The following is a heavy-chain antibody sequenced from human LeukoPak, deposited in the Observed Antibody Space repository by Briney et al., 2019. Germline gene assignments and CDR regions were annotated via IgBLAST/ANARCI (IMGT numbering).Heavy chain of an antibody. Sequence: ASVKVSCKASGYTFTSYGISWVRQAPGQGLEWMGWISAYNSNTNYAQKLQGRVTMTTDTSTSTAYMELGSLRSDDTAVCYCAREGRDYYDSSEWGQGTLVTVSS. V-gene: IGHV1-18*01. CDR3: AREGRDYYDSSE. CDR2: ISAYNSNT. CDR1: GYTFTSYG. D-gene: IGHD3-22*01. J-gene: IGHJ4*02.